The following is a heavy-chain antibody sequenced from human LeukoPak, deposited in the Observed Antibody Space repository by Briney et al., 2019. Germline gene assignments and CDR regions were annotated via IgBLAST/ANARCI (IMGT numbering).Heavy chain of an antibody. Sequence: PSETLSLTCTVSGGSISSYYWSWIRQPPGKGLEWIGYIYYSGSTNYNPSLKSRVTISVDTSKNQFSLKLSSVTAADTAVYYCAGALVAGNWFDPWGQGTLVTVSS. CDR2: IYYSGST. D-gene: IGHD2-15*01. J-gene: IGHJ5*02. V-gene: IGHV4-59*01. CDR3: AGALVAGNWFDP. CDR1: GGSISSYY.